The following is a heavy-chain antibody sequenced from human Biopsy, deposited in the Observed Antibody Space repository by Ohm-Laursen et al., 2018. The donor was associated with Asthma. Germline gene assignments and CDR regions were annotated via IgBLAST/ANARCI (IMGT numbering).Heavy chain of an antibody. CDR1: GDILSSFG. D-gene: IGHD4-17*01. CDR2: VIPIYGTT. J-gene: IGHJ6*02. Sequence: SSVNASCKAHGDILSSFGIKWVRKAPGQGLEWMGGVIPIYGTTHTAQKFQGRVTITADESTSTAYMELTSLRKEDTAVYYCARGGYYGDRRYHNGLDVWGQGTTVTVS. V-gene: IGHV1-69*01. CDR3: ARGGYYGDRRYHNGLDV.